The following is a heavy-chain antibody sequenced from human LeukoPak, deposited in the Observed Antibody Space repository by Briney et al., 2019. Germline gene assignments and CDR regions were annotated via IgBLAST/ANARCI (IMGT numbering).Heavy chain of an antibody. Sequence: GGSLRLSCAASGFTFSSYAMSWVRQAPGKGLEWVTNIKPDGSEKYYVDSVKGRFTISRDNSRNSLYLDINNLRTEDTAIYYCAKDRDSNWYPYFEYWGQGTLITVSS. CDR3: AKDRDSNWYPYFEY. CDR2: IKPDGSEK. J-gene: IGHJ4*02. V-gene: IGHV3-7*03. D-gene: IGHD4-11*01. CDR1: GFTFSSYA.